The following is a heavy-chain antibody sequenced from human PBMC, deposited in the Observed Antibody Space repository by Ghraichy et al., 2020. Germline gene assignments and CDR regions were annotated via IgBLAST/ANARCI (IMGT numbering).Heavy chain of an antibody. J-gene: IGHJ4*02. D-gene: IGHD6-19*01. CDR3: ASIYPGIRSSSGWDY. Sequence: SETLSLTCTVSGGSISSSSYYWGWIRQPPGKGLEWIGSIYYSGSTYYNPSLKSRVTISVDTSKNQFSLKLSSVTAADTAVYYCASIYPGIRSSSGWDYWGQGTLVTVSS. CDR2: IYYSGST. V-gene: IGHV4-39*01. CDR1: GGSISSSSYY.